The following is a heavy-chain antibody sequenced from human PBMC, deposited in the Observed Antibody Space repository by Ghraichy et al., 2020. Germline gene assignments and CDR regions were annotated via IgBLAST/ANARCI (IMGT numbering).Heavy chain of an antibody. D-gene: IGHD1-7*01. V-gene: IGHV3-21*01. CDR1: GFTFSSYS. CDR3: ARENELELYIPEDY. Sequence: GGSLRLSCAASGFTFSSYSMNWVRQAPGKGLEWVSSISSSSSYIYYADSVKGRFTISRDNAKNSLYLQMNSLRAEDTAVYYCARENELELYIPEDYWGQGTLVTVSS. CDR2: ISSSSSYI. J-gene: IGHJ4*02.